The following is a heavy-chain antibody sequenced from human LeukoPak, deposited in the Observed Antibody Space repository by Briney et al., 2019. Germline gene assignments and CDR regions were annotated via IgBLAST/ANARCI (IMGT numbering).Heavy chain of an antibody. CDR3: ARPGYYDFWSGYRDAFDI. V-gene: IGHV4-39*07. D-gene: IGHD3-3*01. CDR1: GGSISSGSYY. Sequence: SQTLSLTCTVSGGSISSGSYYWGWIRQPPGKGLEWIGSIYHSGSTYYNPSLKSRVTISVDTSKNQFSLKLSSVTAADTAVYYCARPGYYDFWSGYRDAFDIWGRGTMVTVSS. J-gene: IGHJ3*02. CDR2: IYHSGST.